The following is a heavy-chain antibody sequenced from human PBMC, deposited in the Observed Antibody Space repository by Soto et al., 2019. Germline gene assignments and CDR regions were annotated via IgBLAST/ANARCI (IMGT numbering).Heavy chain of an antibody. D-gene: IGHD5-12*01. V-gene: IGHV1-18*04. CDR3: ARDRGGYDRYYYCGMEV. CDR1: GYTFTSYG. CDR2: ISAYNGNT. J-gene: IGHJ6*02. Sequence: QVQLVQSGAEVKKPGASVKVSCKASGYTFTSYGISWVRQAPVQGIDWMGWISAYNGNTNYAQKLQGRVTMTTYTYTSTDYLELRSLRSDDTAVYYCARDRGGYDRYYYCGMEVWGQVPTVKVYS.